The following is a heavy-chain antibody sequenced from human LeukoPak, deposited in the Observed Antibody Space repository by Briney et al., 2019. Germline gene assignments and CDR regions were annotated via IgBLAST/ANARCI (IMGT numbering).Heavy chain of an antibody. Sequence: GGSLRLSCAASGFTFSSYGMSWVRQAPGKGLEWVSAISGSGGSTYYADSVKGRFTISRDNSKNTLYLQMNSLRAEDTAVYYCAKDLRPKREAHGSGTNYWGQGTLVTVSS. J-gene: IGHJ4*02. D-gene: IGHD3-10*01. CDR3: AKDLRPKREAHGSGTNY. CDR2: ISGSGGST. CDR1: GFTFSSYG. V-gene: IGHV3-23*01.